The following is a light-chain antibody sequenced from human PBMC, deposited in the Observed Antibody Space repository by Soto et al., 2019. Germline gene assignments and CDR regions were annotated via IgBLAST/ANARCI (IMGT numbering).Light chain of an antibody. CDR3: QQYSNYEWT. V-gene: IGKV1-5*03. J-gene: IGKJ1*01. CDR2: KAS. CDR1: QNISTW. Sequence: DIQMTQSPSALSASVGDRVTITCRASQNISTWLAWYQQKPGKAPNLLIYKASSIERGVPSRVSGSGSGTEFTRTITSLQPDDFAPYYCQQYSNYEWTFGQGNKVEFQ.